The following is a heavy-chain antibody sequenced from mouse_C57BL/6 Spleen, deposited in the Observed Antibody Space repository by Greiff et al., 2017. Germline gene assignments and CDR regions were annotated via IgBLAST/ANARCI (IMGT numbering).Heavy chain of an antibody. CDR1: GFTFSSYA. CDR2: ISDGGSYT. J-gene: IGHJ1*03. CDR3: ARAPGGDVGWYFDV. Sequence: DVHLVESGGGLVKPGGSLKLSCAASGFTFSSYAMSWVRQTPEKRLEWVATISDGGSYTYYPDNVKGRFTISRDNAKNNLYLQMSHLKSEDTAMYYGARAPGGDVGWYFDVWGTGTTVTVSS. V-gene: IGHV5-4*01.